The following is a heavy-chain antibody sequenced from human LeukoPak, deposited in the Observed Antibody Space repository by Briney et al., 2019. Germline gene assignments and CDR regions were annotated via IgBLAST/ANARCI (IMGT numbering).Heavy chain of an antibody. V-gene: IGHV3-21*01. CDR3: ARERYDRSGYYFDY. J-gene: IGHJ4*02. CDR1: GFTFSSYS. D-gene: IGHD3-22*01. Sequence: PGGSLRLSCAASGFTFSSYSMNWVRQAPGKGLEWVLSISSSSSYIYYADSVKGRFTISRDNDKNSLYVQMNSLRDEDTAVYYCARERYDRSGYYFDYWGQGTLVTVSS. CDR2: ISSSSSYI.